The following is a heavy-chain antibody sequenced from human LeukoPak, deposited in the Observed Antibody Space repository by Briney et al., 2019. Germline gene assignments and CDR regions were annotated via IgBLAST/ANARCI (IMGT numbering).Heavy chain of an antibody. CDR1: GGSIRSYY. CDR3: ASPTQSRDY. J-gene: IGHJ4*02. V-gene: IGHV4-34*01. Sequence: SETLSLTCTVSGGSIRSYYWSWIRQPPGKGLEWIGEINHSGSTNYNPSLKSRVTISVDTSKNQFSLKLSSVTAADTAVYYCASPTQSRDYWGQGTLVTVSS. CDR2: INHSGST.